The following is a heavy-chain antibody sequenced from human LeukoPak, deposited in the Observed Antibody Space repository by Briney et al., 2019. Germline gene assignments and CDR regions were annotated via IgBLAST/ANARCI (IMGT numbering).Heavy chain of an antibody. CDR1: GFTFSHYG. CDR2: IWSDGTEK. D-gene: IGHD4-11*01. J-gene: IGHJ4*02. Sequence: GGSLRLSCAASGFTFSHYGMHWVRQAPGKGLELVAVIWSDGTEKYYGDAVKGRFTISRDNSRNTVYLQMNSLRGEDTDVYYCAKDAQRGFDYSNSLEYWGQGTLVTVSS. V-gene: IGHV3-33*06. CDR3: AKDAQRGFDYSNSLEY.